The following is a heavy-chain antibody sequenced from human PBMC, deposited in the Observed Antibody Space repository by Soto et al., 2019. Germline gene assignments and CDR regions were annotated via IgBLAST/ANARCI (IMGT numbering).Heavy chain of an antibody. CDR3: ARVGYCSGGSCIRFYP. CDR2: IYYSGST. D-gene: IGHD2-15*01. Sequence: PSETLSLTCTVSGGSISSSSYYWGWIRQPPGKGLEWIGSIYYSGSTYYNPSLKSRVTISVDTSKNQFSLKLSSVTAADTAVYYCARVGYCSGGSCIRFYPWGQGTLVPVSS. V-gene: IGHV4-39*01. J-gene: IGHJ5*02. CDR1: GGSISSSSYY.